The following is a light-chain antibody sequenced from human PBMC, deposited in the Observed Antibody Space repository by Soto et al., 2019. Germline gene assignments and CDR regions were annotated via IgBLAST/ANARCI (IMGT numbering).Light chain of an antibody. CDR3: SSYAGDNPA. V-gene: IGLV2-8*01. CDR2: EVS. CDR1: SSDVGGYNY. J-gene: IGLJ2*01. Sequence: QSVLTQPPSASGSPGQSVAISCTGTSSDVGGYNYVSWYQQHPGKAPKLIIYEVSKRPSGVPDRFSGSKSGNTASLTVSGLQAEDEADYYCSSYAGDNPAFGGGTKLTVL.